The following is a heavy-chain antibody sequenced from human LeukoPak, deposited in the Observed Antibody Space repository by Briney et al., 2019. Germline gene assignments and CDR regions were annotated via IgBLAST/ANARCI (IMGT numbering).Heavy chain of an antibody. V-gene: IGHV3-53*01. CDR2: IYSGGNT. CDR1: GFTFSSYA. D-gene: IGHD3-16*01. Sequence: GGSLRLSCAASGFTFSSYAMSWVRQAPGKGLEWVSVIYSGGNTYYTDSVKGRFTISRDNSKNTLDLQMNSLRAEDTAVYYCASSRGSQNAFDVWGQGTMVTVSS. J-gene: IGHJ3*01. CDR3: ASSRGSQNAFDV.